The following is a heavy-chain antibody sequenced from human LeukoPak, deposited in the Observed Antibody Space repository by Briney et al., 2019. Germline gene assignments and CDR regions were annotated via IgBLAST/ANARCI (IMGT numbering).Heavy chain of an antibody. Sequence: GTLSLTCTDSVGSLSSSIVYSGWISQPPGRGLEWLGNTYSARRPFNNPSLKSRIIMSVDTSRIQSALKLISVSATDTAVNHCARCDYDSESCRFDYWGQGTLVTVSS. CDR3: ARCDYDSESCRFDY. CDR2: TYSARRP. CDR1: VGSLSSSIVY. V-gene: IGHV4-39*06. J-gene: IGHJ4*02. D-gene: IGHD3-10*01.